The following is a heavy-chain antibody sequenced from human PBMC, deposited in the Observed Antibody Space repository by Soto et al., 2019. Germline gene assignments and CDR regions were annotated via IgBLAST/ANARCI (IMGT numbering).Heavy chain of an antibody. CDR1: GGTFSSYA. V-gene: IGHV1-69*13. CDR3: AKKMGSLADPIDS. J-gene: IGHJ4*02. D-gene: IGHD6-19*01. Sequence: SVKVSCKASGGTFSSYAISWVRQAPGQGLEWMGGIIPIFGTANYAQKFQGRVTITADESTSTAYMELSSLRSEDTAVYYCAKKMGSLADPIDSWGQGTLVTVSS. CDR2: IIPIFGTA.